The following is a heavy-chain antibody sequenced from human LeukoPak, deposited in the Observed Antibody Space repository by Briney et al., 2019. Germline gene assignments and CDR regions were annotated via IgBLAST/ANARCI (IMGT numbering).Heavy chain of an antibody. Sequence: PSETLSLTCAVSGYSISSGYYWGWIRQPPGKGLEWIGSIYHSGSTYYNPSLKSRVTISVDTSKNQFSLKLNSVTTADTAIYYCARSTYSSSQWDYWGQGTLVTVFS. CDR3: ARSTYSSSQWDY. J-gene: IGHJ4*02. D-gene: IGHD6-13*01. V-gene: IGHV4-38-2*01. CDR2: IYHSGST. CDR1: GYSISSGYY.